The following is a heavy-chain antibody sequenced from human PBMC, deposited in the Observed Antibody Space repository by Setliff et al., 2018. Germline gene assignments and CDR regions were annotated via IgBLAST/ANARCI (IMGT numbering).Heavy chain of an antibody. CDR1: GVSISSYY. Sequence: PSETLSLTCNVSGVSISSYYWSWIRQPPGKGLECIGYIQKSGSANYNPSLMSRVTISVDTSRNQFPLKLRSVTAADTAVYYCVRDRTAYSYGLDVWAQGTTVTVSS. CDR3: VRDRTAYSYGLDV. D-gene: IGHD5-18*01. J-gene: IGHJ6*02. CDR2: IQKSGSA. V-gene: IGHV4-59*01.